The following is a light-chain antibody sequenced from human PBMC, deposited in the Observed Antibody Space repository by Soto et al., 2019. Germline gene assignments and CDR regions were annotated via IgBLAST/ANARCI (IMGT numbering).Light chain of an antibody. J-gene: IGKJ3*01. CDR1: QGISSY. CDR2: AAS. V-gene: IGKV1-9*01. Sequence: DIQLTQSPSFLSASVGDRVTITCRASQGISSYLAWYQQKPGKAPKLLIYAASTLQSGVPSRFSGSGSGTEFTLTISSLQPEDVATYYCHQLNSYPLTFGPGTKVDI. CDR3: HQLNSYPLT.